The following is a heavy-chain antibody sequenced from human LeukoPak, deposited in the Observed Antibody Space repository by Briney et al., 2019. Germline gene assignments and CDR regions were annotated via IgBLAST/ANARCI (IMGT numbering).Heavy chain of an antibody. V-gene: IGHV4-34*01. J-gene: IGHJ4*02. CDR3: ARAEVVEMATTSYYFDY. D-gene: IGHD5-24*01. Sequence: TSETLSLTCAVYGGSFSGYYWGWIRQPPGKGLEWIGEINHSGSTNYNPSLKSRVTISVDTSKNQFSLKLSSVTAADTAVYYCARAEVVEMATTSYYFDYWGQGTLVTVSS. CDR1: GGSFSGYY. CDR2: INHSGST.